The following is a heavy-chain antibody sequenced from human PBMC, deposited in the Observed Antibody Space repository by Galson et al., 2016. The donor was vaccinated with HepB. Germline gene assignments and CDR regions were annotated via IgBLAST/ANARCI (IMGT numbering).Heavy chain of an antibody. D-gene: IGHD6-13*01. CDR3: AKGKEGYTSTWPYYYYDMDV. J-gene: IGHJ6*02. CDR2: ISGSGTST. CDR1: GFTFNSYA. Sequence: SLRLSCAASGFTFNSYAMSWVRQAPGKGLEWVSTISGSGTSTYYADSVKVRFTLSRDNSRHTLYLQMESLRAEDTAVYYCAKGKEGYTSTWPYYYYDMDVWGQGTTVTVSS. V-gene: IGHV3-23*01.